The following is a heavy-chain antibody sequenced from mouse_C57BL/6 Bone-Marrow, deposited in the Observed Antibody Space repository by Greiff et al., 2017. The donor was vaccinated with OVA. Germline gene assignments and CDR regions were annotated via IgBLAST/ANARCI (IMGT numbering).Heavy chain of an antibody. CDR3: AREGYYGSSDD. J-gene: IGHJ2*01. V-gene: IGHV1-59*01. D-gene: IGHD1-1*01. CDR2: IDPSDSYT. Sequence: QVQLQQPGAELVRPGTSVKLSCKASGYTFTSYWMHWVKQRPGQGLEWIGVIDPSDSYTNYNQKFKGKATLTVDTSSSTAYMQLSSLTSEYSAVYYCAREGYYGSSDDWGQGTTLTVSS. CDR1: GYTFTSYW.